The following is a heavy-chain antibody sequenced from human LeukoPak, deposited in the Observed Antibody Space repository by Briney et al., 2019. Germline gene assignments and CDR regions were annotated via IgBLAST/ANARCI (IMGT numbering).Heavy chain of an antibody. Sequence: PSETLSLSCAVYGGSFSGYYWSWIRQPPGKGLEWIGEINHSGRTNSNPSLTSRATISVDTSTNHFSLKLSSVTAADTAVYYCARWKWLVKGNYGMDVWGQGTTVTVSS. J-gene: IGHJ6*02. CDR2: INHSGRT. D-gene: IGHD6-19*01. CDR1: GGSFSGYY. V-gene: IGHV4-34*01. CDR3: ARWKWLVKGNYGMDV.